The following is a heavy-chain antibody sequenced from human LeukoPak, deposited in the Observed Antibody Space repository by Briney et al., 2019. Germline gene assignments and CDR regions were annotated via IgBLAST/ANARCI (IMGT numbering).Heavy chain of an antibody. V-gene: IGHV4-39*01. Sequence: SETLSLTCTVSGGSISSSSYYWGWIRQPPGKGLEWIGSIYYSGSTYYNPSLKSRVTISVDTSKNQFSLKLSSVTAADTAVYYCARRRDGGGLNYFDYWGQGTLVTVSS. CDR1: GGSISSSSYY. CDR2: IYYSGST. D-gene: IGHD3-16*01. CDR3: ARRRDGGGLNYFDY. J-gene: IGHJ4*02.